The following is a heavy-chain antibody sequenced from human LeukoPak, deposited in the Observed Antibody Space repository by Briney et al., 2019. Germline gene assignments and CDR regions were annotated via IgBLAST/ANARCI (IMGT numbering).Heavy chain of an antibody. CDR1: GFTFNYYW. V-gene: IGHV3-7*01. J-gene: IGHJ4*02. D-gene: IGHD3-10*01. CDR3: ARVRKLRTRGVMDPLDY. CDR2: IQQDGSEK. Sequence: GGALRLSCAASGFTFNYYWLTWVRQAPGKGLEWVANIQQDGSEKYYVDSVKGRFIISRDNAKNSLYLQMNSLRAEDTAVYYCARVRKLRTRGVMDPLDYWGQGTLVTVSS.